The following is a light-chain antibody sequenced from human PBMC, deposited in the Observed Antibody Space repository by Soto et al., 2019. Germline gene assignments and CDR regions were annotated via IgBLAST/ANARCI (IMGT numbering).Light chain of an antibody. CDR1: QTLISNY. J-gene: IGKJ1*01. V-gene: IGKV3-20*01. CDR2: GAS. CDR3: QQYGGSPPST. Sequence: DIVLTQSPGTLSLSPEERGTLSCRASQTLISNYLAWYQKRPGQAPRLLIYGASTRATDIPDRFSGNGSGTDFTLTINGLEPDDFAVYYCQQYGGSPPSTFGQGTK.